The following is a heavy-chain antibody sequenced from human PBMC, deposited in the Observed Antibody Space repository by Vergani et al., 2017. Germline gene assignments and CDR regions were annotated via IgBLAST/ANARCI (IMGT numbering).Heavy chain of an antibody. J-gene: IGHJ5*02. CDR1: GYTFTSYG. CDR2: ISAYNGNT. Sequence: QVQLVQSGAEVKKPGASVKVPCKASGYTFTSYGISWVRQAPGQGLEWMGWISAYNGNTNYAQKLQGRASMTTDTSTSTAYRELRGLRSDDTAVYYCASGGGSSWTRWFDPWGQGTLVTVSS. D-gene: IGHD6-13*01. CDR3: ASGGGSSWTRWFDP. V-gene: IGHV1-18*01.